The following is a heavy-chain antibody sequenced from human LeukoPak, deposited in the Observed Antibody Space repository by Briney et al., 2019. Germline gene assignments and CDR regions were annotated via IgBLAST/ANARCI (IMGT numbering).Heavy chain of an antibody. V-gene: IGHV1-2*02. Sequence: ASVKVSCKTSGYTFSEYSIHWVRQAPGQGLEWMGWIKSTSGDTEYAQRFQGRVTFTRDTSSSAVYMELSRMTSDDTAVYYCARKNLGLSDTWYYNFYGLDVWGHGTTITVSS. J-gene: IGHJ6*02. CDR1: GYTFSEYS. CDR2: IKSTSGDT. CDR3: ARKNLGLSDTWYYNFYGLDV. D-gene: IGHD1-26*01.